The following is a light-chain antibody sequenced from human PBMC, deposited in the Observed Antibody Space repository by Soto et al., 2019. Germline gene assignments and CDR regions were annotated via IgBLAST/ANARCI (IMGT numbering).Light chain of an antibody. J-gene: IGKJ3*01. V-gene: IGKV3-20*01. CDR2: GAS. CDR3: QQYVRSRFT. CDR1: QSVSRNY. Sequence: VLTQSPSTLSLSPGERATLSCRASQSVSRNYLAWYQQKPGQAPRLLIYGASTRATGIPDRFSGSGSGTDFTLTISRLEPEDFAVYYCQQYVRSRFTFGPGTKVDIK.